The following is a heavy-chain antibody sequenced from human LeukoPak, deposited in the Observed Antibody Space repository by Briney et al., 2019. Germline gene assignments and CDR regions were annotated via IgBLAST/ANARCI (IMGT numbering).Heavy chain of an antibody. CDR3: ARRGSRSSGVYYGLDV. CDR2: IYPGDSDP. V-gene: IGHV5-51*01. Sequence: GESLKISCKGSGYSFTNYWIAWVRQMPGKGLEWMGIIYPGDSDPRYSPSFQGQVTISADKSSSTAYVQWTSLKASDSAMYYCARRGSRSSGVYYGLDVWGQGTTVTVSS. CDR1: GYSFTNYW. D-gene: IGHD6-6*01. J-gene: IGHJ6*02.